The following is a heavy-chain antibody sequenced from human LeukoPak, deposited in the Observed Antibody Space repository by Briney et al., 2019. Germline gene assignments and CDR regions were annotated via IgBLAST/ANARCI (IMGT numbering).Heavy chain of an antibody. Sequence: GGSLRLSCAASGFKFSDFWMTWVRQTPGKGLEWVANIKEDGSEEYHVDSVKGRFTISRDNTESSLFLQMNSLRGDDTAVYYCVRDSRPDGPMGLYHNFDKWGQGTLVTVSS. CDR1: GFKFSDFW. CDR3: VRDSRPDGPMGLYHNFDK. V-gene: IGHV3-7*01. CDR2: IKEDGSEE. J-gene: IGHJ4*02. D-gene: IGHD3-16*01.